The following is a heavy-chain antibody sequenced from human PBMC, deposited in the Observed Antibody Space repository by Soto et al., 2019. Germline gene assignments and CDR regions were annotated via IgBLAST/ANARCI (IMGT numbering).Heavy chain of an antibody. J-gene: IGHJ4*02. V-gene: IGHV1-18*01. D-gene: IGHD3-10*01. CDR2: ISAYKGNT. CDR3: AGVVRGVIDY. Sequence: GASVKVSCKASGYTFTSYGISWVRQAPGQGLEWMGWISAYKGNTNYAQKLQGRVTMTKDTSTSTAYMELMSLRSDDTAVYYCAGVVRGVIDYWGQGTLVTVSS. CDR1: GYTFTSYG.